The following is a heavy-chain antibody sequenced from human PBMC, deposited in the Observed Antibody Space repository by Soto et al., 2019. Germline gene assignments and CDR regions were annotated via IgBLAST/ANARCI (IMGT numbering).Heavy chain of an antibody. D-gene: IGHD4-17*01. J-gene: IGHJ6*02. CDR2: IYSDETT. Sequence: GGALRLSCAVSGFSGSNDYMSWVRRAAGKGLEWVAVIYSDETTYYADSVAGRFTISRDKANNTVFLQMNNLRVEDTAIYYCARDQFRVTTYPYYHYGMDVWGQGTTVTVSS. CDR3: ARDQFRVTTYPYYHYGMDV. V-gene: IGHV3-53*01. CDR1: GFSGSNDY.